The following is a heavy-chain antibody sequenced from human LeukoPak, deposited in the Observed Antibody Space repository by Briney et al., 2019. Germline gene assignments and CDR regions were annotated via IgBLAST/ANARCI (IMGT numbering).Heavy chain of an antibody. Sequence: GGSLRLSCVVSGFTFNRCWINWVRQAPGKGLEWVAHINPDGRDTYYVNSVKGRFTISRDNAQNSMYLQMNSLRVEDTAVYYCTSWGDTTAEYFQRWGQGTLVTVSS. V-gene: IGHV3-7*01. CDR3: TSWGDTTAEYFQR. J-gene: IGHJ1*01. CDR2: INPDGRDT. CDR1: GFTFNRCW. D-gene: IGHD2-21*02.